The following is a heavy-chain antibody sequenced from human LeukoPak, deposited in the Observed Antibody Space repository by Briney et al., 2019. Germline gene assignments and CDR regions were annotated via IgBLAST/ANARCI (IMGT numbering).Heavy chain of an antibody. CDR1: GFIFRNYW. Sequence: GGSLRLSCAASGFIFRNYWMYWVRQVPGKGLVWVSRINSDGSFTHNVDSVKGRFSISRDNSKNTLYLHMTSLKVEDTAVYCCVRLGSGYWGQGALVTVSS. V-gene: IGHV3-74*01. CDR2: INSDGSFT. CDR3: VRLGSGY. D-gene: IGHD3-10*01. J-gene: IGHJ4*02.